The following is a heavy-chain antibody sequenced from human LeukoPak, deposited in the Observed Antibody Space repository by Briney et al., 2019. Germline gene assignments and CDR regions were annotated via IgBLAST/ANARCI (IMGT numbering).Heavy chain of an antibody. CDR2: IIPIFGTA. D-gene: IGHD3-10*01. Sequence: SVKVSCKASGGTFSSYAISWVRQAPGQGLEWMGGIIPIFGTANYAQKFQGRVTITTDESTSTAYMELSSLRSEDTAVYYCARDLSGSGSYYREAWFDPWGQGTLVTVSS. V-gene: IGHV1-69*05. J-gene: IGHJ5*02. CDR1: GGTFSSYA. CDR3: ARDLSGSGSYYREAWFDP.